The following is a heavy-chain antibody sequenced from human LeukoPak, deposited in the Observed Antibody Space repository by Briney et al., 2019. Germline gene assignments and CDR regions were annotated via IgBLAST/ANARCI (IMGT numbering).Heavy chain of an antibody. CDR3: ARESPGGY. CDR2: ISSSGSTT. D-gene: IGHD3-10*01. CDR1: GFTFSGYE. J-gene: IGHJ4*02. V-gene: IGHV3-48*03. Sequence: GGSLRLSCAASGFTFSGYEMNWFRQAPGKGLEWVSYISSSGSTTYYADSVKGRFTISRDNAKNSLYLQMNSLGAEDTAVYYCARESPGGYWGQGTLVTVSS.